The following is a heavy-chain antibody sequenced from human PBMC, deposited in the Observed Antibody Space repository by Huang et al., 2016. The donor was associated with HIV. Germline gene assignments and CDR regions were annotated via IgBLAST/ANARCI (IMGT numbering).Heavy chain of an antibody. CDR3: VRDPRIQSWLNYFDY. Sequence: EVQLVESGGGLVQPGGSLRLSCAASGFTFSSYWIHWVRQAPGKGRFLVSRINSDGSSSSYAVSVKGRFTISRDNAKNTLYLQMNSLRAEDTAVYYCVRDPRIQSWLNYFDYWGQGTLVSVSS. J-gene: IGHJ4*02. V-gene: IGHV3-74*01. D-gene: IGHD3-22*01. CDR1: GFTFSSYW. CDR2: INSDGSSS.